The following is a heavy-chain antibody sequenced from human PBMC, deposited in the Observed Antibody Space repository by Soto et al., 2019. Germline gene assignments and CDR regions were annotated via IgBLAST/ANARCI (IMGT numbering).Heavy chain of an antibody. V-gene: IGHV6-1*01. CDR1: GDSVSSNSAA. Sequence: SQTLSLTCAISGDSVSSNSAAWNSIRQSPSRGLEWLGRTYYRSKWYNDYAVSVKSRITINPDTSKNQFSLQLNSVTPEDTAVYYCARVIVGATFGYYYYGMDVWGQGTTVTVSS. D-gene: IGHD1-26*01. CDR2: TYYRSKWYN. CDR3: ARVIVGATFGYYYYGMDV. J-gene: IGHJ6*02.